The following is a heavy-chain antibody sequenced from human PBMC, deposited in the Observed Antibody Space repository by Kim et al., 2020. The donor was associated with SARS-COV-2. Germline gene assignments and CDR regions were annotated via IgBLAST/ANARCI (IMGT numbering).Heavy chain of an antibody. CDR3: AREYCSGGSCYYNYYGMDV. Sequence: ASVKVSCKASGYTFTSYVTNWVRQAPGQGLEWMGWINTNTGNPTYAQGFTGRFVFSLDTSVSTAYLQISSLKAEDTAVYYCAREYCSGGSCYYNYYGMDVWGQGTTVTVSS. V-gene: IGHV7-4-1*02. J-gene: IGHJ6*02. CDR2: INTNTGNP. CDR1: GYTFTSYV. D-gene: IGHD2-15*01.